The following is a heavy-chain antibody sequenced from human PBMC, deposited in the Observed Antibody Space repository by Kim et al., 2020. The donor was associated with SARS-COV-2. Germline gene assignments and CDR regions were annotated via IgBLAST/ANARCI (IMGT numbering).Heavy chain of an antibody. CDR2: IYYSGST. D-gene: IGHD2-15*01. Sequence: SETLSLTCTVSGGSISSSSYYWGWIRQPPGKGLEWIGSIYYSGSTYYNPSLKSRVTISVDTSKNQFSLKLSSVTAADTAVYYCARPTYCSGGSCVDYWGQGTLVTVSS. V-gene: IGHV4-39*01. CDR1: GGSISSSSYY. J-gene: IGHJ4*02. CDR3: ARPTYCSGGSCVDY.